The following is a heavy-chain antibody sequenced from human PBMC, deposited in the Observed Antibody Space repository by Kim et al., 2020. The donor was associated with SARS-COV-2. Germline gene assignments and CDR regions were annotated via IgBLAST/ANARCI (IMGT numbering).Heavy chain of an antibody. J-gene: IGHJ4*01. CDR3: ARTTVDSSGYYSYSFDY. D-gene: IGHD3-22*01. CDR1: GGSIRGYS. V-gene: IGHV4-59*08. Sequence: SETLSLTCPVSGGSIRGYSWSWIRQPPGKGLEWIGYIYYTGSTNYNPSLKSLVTMSVDTSKNRFSLKLSSVTAADTAAYYCARTTVDSSGYYSYSFDYWG. CDR2: IYYTGST.